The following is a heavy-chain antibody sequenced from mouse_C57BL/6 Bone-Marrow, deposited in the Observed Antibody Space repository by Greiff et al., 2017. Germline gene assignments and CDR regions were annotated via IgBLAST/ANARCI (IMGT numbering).Heavy chain of an antibody. Sequence: QVQLKQPGAELVRPGSSVKLSCKASGYTFTSYWMHWVKQRPIQGLEWIGNIDPSDSETHYNQKFKDKATLTVDKSSSTAYMQLSSLTSEDSAVYYCARKSSGYFDVWGTGTTVTVSS. CDR3: ARKSSGYFDV. V-gene: IGHV1-52*01. CDR1: GYTFTSYW. CDR2: IDPSDSET. D-gene: IGHD1-1*01. J-gene: IGHJ1*03.